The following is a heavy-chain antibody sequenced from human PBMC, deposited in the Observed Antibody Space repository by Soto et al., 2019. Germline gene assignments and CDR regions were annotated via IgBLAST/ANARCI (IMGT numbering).Heavy chain of an antibody. D-gene: IGHD5-12*01. CDR2: ISNSGSST. CDR3: ARIVAGY. J-gene: IGHJ4*02. CDR1: GLTFSNYA. V-gene: IGHV3-23*01. Sequence: PGGSLRLSCAASGLTFSNYALSWVRQAPGKGLECVSTISNSGSSTYYAGSVKGRFTISRDNSKNTLYLQLNSLRAEDTAIYYCARIVAGYWGQGTLVTVSS.